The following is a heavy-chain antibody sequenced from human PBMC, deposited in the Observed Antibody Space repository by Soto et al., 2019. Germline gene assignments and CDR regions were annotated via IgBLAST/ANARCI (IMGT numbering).Heavy chain of an antibody. CDR2: INHSGST. Sequence: SETLSLTCAVYCGSFSGYYWGWIRQPPGKGLEWIGEINHSGSTNYNPSLKSRVTISVDTSKNQFSLKLSSVTAADTAVYYCARALPGGYCTNGVCYRGPTFDYWGQGTLVTVSS. CDR1: CGSFSGYY. CDR3: ARALPGGYCTNGVCYRGPTFDY. V-gene: IGHV4-34*01. D-gene: IGHD2-8*01. J-gene: IGHJ4*02.